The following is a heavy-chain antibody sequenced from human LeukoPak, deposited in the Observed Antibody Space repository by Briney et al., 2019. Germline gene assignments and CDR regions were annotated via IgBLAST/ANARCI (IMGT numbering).Heavy chain of an antibody. J-gene: IGHJ4*02. CDR1: GYTFTGYY. CDR2: INPDSGGT. CDR3: GRDFRDSLDY. V-gene: IGHV1-2*02. Sequence: ASVKVSCKASGYTFTGYYMHWVRQAPGQGLEWMGWINPDSGGTNFAQKFQGRVTLTRDTSISTAYMELSRLRSDDTAVYYCGRDFRDSLDYWGQGTLVTVSS.